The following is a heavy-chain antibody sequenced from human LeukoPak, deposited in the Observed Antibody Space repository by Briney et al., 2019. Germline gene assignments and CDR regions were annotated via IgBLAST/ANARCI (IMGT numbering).Heavy chain of an antibody. D-gene: IGHD1-14*01. CDR3: VKDKSLEPNYFDY. Sequence: HPGRSLRLSCAASGFTFDDYAMHWVRQAPGKGLEWVSGISWKSGTIGYGGSVKGRFTISRDNAKNSLYLQMNSLRVEDTALYYCVKDKSLEPNYFDYWGQGTLVTVSS. CDR2: ISWKSGTI. V-gene: IGHV3-9*01. J-gene: IGHJ4*02. CDR1: GFTFDDYA.